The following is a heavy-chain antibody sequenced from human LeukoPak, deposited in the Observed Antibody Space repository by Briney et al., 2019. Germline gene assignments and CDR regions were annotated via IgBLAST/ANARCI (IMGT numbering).Heavy chain of an antibody. J-gene: IGHJ5*01. CDR1: GFTFSSYE. CDR3: ARSWFDS. Sequence: GGSLRLSCAASGFTFSSYEMNWVRQAPGKGLEGLSYISSSGTTIYYADSVKGRFTISRDNAKNSLYLQMNSLRGEDTAFYKCARSWFDSWGQGTLVTVSS. CDR2: ISSSGTTI. V-gene: IGHV3-48*03.